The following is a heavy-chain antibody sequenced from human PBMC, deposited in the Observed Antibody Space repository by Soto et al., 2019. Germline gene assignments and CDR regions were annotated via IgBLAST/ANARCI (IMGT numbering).Heavy chain of an antibody. V-gene: IGHV3-23*01. CDR1: GFTFSSYA. J-gene: IGHJ4*02. Sequence: GGSLRPSCAASGFTFSSYAMSWVRQAPGKGLEWVSAISGSGGSTYYADSVKGRFTISRDNSKNTLYLQMNSLRAEDTAVYYCARDSRYGVLDYWGQGTLVTVSS. D-gene: IGHD4-17*01. CDR2: ISGSGGST. CDR3: ARDSRYGVLDY.